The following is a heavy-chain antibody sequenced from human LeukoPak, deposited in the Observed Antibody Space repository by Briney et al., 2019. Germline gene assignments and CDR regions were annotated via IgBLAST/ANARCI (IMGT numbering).Heavy chain of an antibody. J-gene: IGHJ4*02. CDR2: IYYSGST. V-gene: IGHV4-59*12. CDR3: TAARPDFDY. CDR1: GGSISSYY. Sequence: SETLSLTCTVSGGSISSYYWSWIRHPPGKGLEWIGYIYYSGSTNYNPSLKSRVTMSVDTSKNQFSLKLSSVTAADTAVYYCTAARPDFDYWGQGTLVTVSS. D-gene: IGHD6-6*01.